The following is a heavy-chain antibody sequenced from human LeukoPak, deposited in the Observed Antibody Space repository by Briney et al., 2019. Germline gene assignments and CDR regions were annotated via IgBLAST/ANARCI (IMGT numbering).Heavy chain of an antibody. D-gene: IGHD3-10*01. J-gene: IGHJ4*02. V-gene: IGHV3-21*01. CDR2: ISSSSSYI. CDR3: ARDFRVRYYFDY. Sequence: GGSLRLSCAASGFTFSSNSMNWVRQAPGKGLEWVSSISSSSSYIYYADSVKGRFTISRDNAKNSLYLQMNSLRAEDTAVYYCARDFRVRYYFDYWGQGTLVTVSS. CDR1: GFTFSSNS.